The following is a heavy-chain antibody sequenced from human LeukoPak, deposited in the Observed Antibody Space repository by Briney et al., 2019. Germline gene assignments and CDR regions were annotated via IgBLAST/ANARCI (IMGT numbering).Heavy chain of an antibody. CDR2: INHSGST. Sequence: SETLSLICAVYGGSFSGYYWSWIRQPPGKGLEWIGEINHSGSTNYNPSLKSRVTISVDTSKNQFSLKLSSVTAADTAVYYCARGWYYYGSGSHTQTLDYWGQGTLVTVSS. J-gene: IGHJ4*02. CDR1: GGSFSGYY. D-gene: IGHD3-10*01. CDR3: ARGWYYYGSGSHTQTLDY. V-gene: IGHV4-34*01.